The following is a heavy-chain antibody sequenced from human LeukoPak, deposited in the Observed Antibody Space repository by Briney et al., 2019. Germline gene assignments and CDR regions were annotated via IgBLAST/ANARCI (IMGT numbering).Heavy chain of an antibody. J-gene: IGHJ4*02. D-gene: IGHD3-10*01. CDR2: ISAYNGNT. Sequence: ASVKVSCKASGYTFTSYGISWVRQAPGQGLEWMGWISAYNGNTNYAQKLQGRVPMRTDTSTSTAYMELRSLRSDDTAVYYCARDLMDGSGSYFSPSPFDYWGQGTLVTVSS. CDR3: ARDLMDGSGSYFSPSPFDY. V-gene: IGHV1-18*01. CDR1: GYTFTSYG.